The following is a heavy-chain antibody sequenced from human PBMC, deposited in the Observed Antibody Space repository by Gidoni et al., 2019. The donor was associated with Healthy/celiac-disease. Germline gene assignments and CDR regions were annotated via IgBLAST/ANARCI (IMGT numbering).Heavy chain of an antibody. Sequence: EVQLVESGGGLVKPGGSLRLSCAASGFTFSSYSRNWVRQAPGKGLGWVSSISSSSSYIYYADSVKGRFTISRDNAKNSLYLQMNSLRAEDTAVYYCAREEGGSPDYWGQGTLVTVSS. D-gene: IGHD1-26*01. J-gene: IGHJ4*02. V-gene: IGHV3-21*01. CDR1: GFTFSSYS. CDR3: AREEGGSPDY. CDR2: ISSSSSYI.